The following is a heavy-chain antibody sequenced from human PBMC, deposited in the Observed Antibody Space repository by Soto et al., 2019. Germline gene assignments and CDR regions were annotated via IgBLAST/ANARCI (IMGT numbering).Heavy chain of an antibody. D-gene: IGHD6-6*01. Sequence: GESLKISCKGSGYSFTSYWIGWVRQMPGKGLEWMGIIYPGDSDTRYSPSFPGQVTISADKSISTAYLQWSSLKASDTAMYYCARQLAQSYYYHGMDVWGQGTTVTV. V-gene: IGHV5-51*01. CDR1: GYSFTSYW. CDR3: ARQLAQSYYYHGMDV. CDR2: IYPGDSDT. J-gene: IGHJ6*02.